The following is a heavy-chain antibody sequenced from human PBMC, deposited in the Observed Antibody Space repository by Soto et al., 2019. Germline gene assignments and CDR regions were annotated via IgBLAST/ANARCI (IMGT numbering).Heavy chain of an antibody. Sequence: GGSLRLSCAASGFTFSTYGMTRVRQAPGKGLEWVSYIGSGGTIFYADSVKGRFTISRDNARNSLYLQMNSLRDEDTAVYYCARGGYYWDNWGRGSLVTVSS. V-gene: IGHV3-48*03. CDR3: ARGGYYWDN. CDR1: GFTFSTYG. D-gene: IGHD3-3*01. CDR2: IGSGGTI. J-gene: IGHJ4*01.